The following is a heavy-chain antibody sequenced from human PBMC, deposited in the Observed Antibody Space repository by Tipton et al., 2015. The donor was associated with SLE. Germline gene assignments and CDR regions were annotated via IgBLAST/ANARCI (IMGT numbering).Heavy chain of an antibody. CDR3: AKERRPVFGVVIWDY. J-gene: IGHJ4*01. D-gene: IGHD3-3*01. Sequence: SLRLSCAASGFTFSIYAMHWVRQAPGKGLEWVSTISASGDSTYFADSMKGRFTISRDNSKNTLYLQMNGLTAEDTAVYYCAKERRPVFGVVIWDYWGQGTLVIVSS. CDR2: ISASGDST. CDR1: GFTFSIYA. V-gene: IGHV3-23*01.